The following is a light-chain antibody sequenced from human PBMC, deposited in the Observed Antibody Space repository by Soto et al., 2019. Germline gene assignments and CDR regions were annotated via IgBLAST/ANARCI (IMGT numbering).Light chain of an antibody. CDR2: WAS. J-gene: IGKJ3*01. CDR1: QSILYSSNNKNY. V-gene: IGKV4-1*01. Sequence: DIVMTQSPDSLAVSLGERATINCKSSQSILYSSNNKNYLVWYQQKPGQPPKMLIYWASTRESGVPDRFSGRGSGTDFTLTISSLQAEDVAVYYCQQYYSTPFTFGPGTKVDIK. CDR3: QQYYSTPFT.